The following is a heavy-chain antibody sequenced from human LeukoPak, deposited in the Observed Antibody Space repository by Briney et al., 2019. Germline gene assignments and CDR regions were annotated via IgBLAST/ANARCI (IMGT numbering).Heavy chain of an antibody. V-gene: IGHV5-51*01. CDR2: IYPSDSDT. J-gene: IGHJ4*02. D-gene: IGHD2-15*01. CDR3: ARQKYCSGASCFVVTDPFEY. Sequence: PGESLEISFKSAGYIFASYWIGWVRPLPGKGLEWMGIIYPSDSDTRYSPSFQGQVTFSVDQSTNTAFLQWSTLRASDSAIYYCARQKYCSGASCFVVTDPFEYWGQGTHVIVSA. CDR1: GYIFASYW.